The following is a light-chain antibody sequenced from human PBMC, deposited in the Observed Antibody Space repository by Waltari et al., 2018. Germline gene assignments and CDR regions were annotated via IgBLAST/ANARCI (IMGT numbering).Light chain of an antibody. Sequence: QSALTQPASVSGSPGQSNTISCTGTSSDAGGYNYVSWYQHHPGKAPKLMIYDVSNRPSGVSNRFSGSKSGNTASLTISGLQAEDEADYYCSSYTSSSKVFGGGTKLTVL. CDR3: SSYTSSSKV. J-gene: IGLJ2*01. V-gene: IGLV2-14*03. CDR1: SSDAGGYNY. CDR2: DVS.